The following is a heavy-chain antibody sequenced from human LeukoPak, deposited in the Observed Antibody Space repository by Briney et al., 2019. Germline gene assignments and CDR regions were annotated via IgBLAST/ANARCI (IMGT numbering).Heavy chain of an antibody. CDR3: ARVAPLLWFGELFFDY. CDR2: NYHSGST. CDR1: GYSISSDYY. Sequence: PSETLSLTCTVSGYSISSDYYWGWIRQPPGRGLERIGTNYHSGSTYYNPSLKSRVTISVDTSKNQFSLKLSSVTAADTAVYYCARVAPLLWFGELFFDYWGQGTLVTVSS. D-gene: IGHD3-10*01. J-gene: IGHJ4*02. V-gene: IGHV4-38-2*02.